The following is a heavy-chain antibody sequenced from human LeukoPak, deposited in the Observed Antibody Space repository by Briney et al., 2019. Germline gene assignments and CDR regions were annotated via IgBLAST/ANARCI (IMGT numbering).Heavy chain of an antibody. D-gene: IGHD3-10*01. CDR1: GFTFSGYW. J-gene: IGHJ6*04. CDR2: IKQDGGEK. CDR3: ARDRGFGQADV. Sequence: GGSLRLSCAASGFTFSGYWMSWLRQAPGKGLEWVANIKQDGGEKYYVASVKGRFTISRDNAKNSLYLQMNSLRAEDTAVYYCARDRGFGQADVWGKGTTVTASP. V-gene: IGHV3-7*01.